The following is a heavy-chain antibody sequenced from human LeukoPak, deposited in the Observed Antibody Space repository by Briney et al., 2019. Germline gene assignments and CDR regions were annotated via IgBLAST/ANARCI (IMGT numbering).Heavy chain of an antibody. D-gene: IGHD2-15*01. CDR1: GGTFSGYY. CDR3: AREDCSGGDCTSFDY. Sequence: SETLSLTCAVYGGTFSGYYWSWIRQSPGKGLEWIGEINPGGSTNYNPSLESRVIISVDTSKNQFSLKMDSVRAADTAGYYCAREDCSGGDCTSFDYWGQGTLVTVSS. CDR2: INPGGST. J-gene: IGHJ4*02. V-gene: IGHV4-34*01.